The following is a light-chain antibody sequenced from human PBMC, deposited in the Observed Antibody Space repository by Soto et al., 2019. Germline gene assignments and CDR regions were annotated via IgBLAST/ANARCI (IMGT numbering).Light chain of an antibody. Sequence: QPVLTQPPSVSGAPGQRVTISGTGGSSNIGAGYDVHWYQQLPGTAPKLLIYSNSNRPSGVPDRFSGSKSGTSASLAITGLQAEDEADYYCQSYDSSLSGYVFGTGTKVTVL. CDR3: QSYDSSLSGYV. V-gene: IGLV1-40*01. J-gene: IGLJ1*01. CDR1: SSNIGAGYD. CDR2: SNS.